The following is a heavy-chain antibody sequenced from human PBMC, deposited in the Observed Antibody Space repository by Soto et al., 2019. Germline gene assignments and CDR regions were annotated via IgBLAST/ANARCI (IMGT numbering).Heavy chain of an antibody. V-gene: IGHV4-39*01. Sequence: LSLTCTVSGASIITDNYFWVWIRQSPRRGLELIGSISYSGRTYDNPSLQSRVTISIDASKNQFSLKLTSVTTADTAVYYCARRRASDYGGNHHPYYFDRWGQGALVTVSS. CDR2: ISYSGRT. CDR3: ARRRASDYGGNHHPYYFDR. J-gene: IGHJ4*02. D-gene: IGHD4-17*01. CDR1: GASIITDNYF.